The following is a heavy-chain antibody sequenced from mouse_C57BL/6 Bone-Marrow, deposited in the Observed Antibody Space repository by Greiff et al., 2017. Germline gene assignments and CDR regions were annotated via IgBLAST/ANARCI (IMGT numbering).Heavy chain of an antibody. CDR1: GFNIKDDY. CDR3: TTGATVDYFDY. D-gene: IGHD1-1*01. V-gene: IGHV14-4*01. Sequence: EVQVVESGAELVRPGASVKLSCTASGFNIKDDYMHWVKQRPEQGLEWIGWIDPENGDTEYASKFQGKATITADTSSNTAYLQLSSLTSEDTAVYYCTTGATVDYFDYWGQGTTLTVSS. CDR2: IDPENGDT. J-gene: IGHJ2*01.